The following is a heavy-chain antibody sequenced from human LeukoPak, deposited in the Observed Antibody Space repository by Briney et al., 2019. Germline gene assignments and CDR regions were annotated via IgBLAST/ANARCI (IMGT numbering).Heavy chain of an antibody. CDR2: IYSGGGT. CDR3: ARGCYYERSGYCPFDY. Sequence: GGSLRLSCAASGFIVSNNYMNWVRQAPGKGLEWVSIIYSGGGTYYADSVKGRFTISRDNSKNTLYLQMNSPRADDTAVYYCARGCYYERSGYCPFDYWGPGTLVTVSS. D-gene: IGHD3-22*01. V-gene: IGHV3-53*01. J-gene: IGHJ4*02. CDR1: GFIVSNNY.